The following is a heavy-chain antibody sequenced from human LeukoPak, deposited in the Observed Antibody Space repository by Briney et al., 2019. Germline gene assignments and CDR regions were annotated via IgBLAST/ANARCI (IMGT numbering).Heavy chain of an antibody. CDR2: INPNSGGT. Sequence: ASVKVSCKASGYTFTYYYMHWVRQAPGQGLEWMGWINPNSGGTNYAQKFQGRVTMTRDTSISTAYMELSRLRSDDTAVYYCARDHYGDYREYAEYFQHWGQGTLVTVSS. CDR3: ARDHYGDYREYAEYFQH. CDR1: GYTFTYYY. J-gene: IGHJ1*01. V-gene: IGHV1-2*02. D-gene: IGHD4-17*01.